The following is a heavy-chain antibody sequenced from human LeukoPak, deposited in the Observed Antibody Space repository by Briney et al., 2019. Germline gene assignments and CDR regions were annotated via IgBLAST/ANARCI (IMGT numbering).Heavy chain of an antibody. D-gene: IGHD3-10*01. Sequence: SETLSLTCAVYGGSFSGYYWSWIRQPPGKGLEWIGEINHSGSTNYNPPLKSRVTISVDTSKNQFSLKLSSVTAADTAVYYCARERLVRGVMTYYYYGMDVWGQGTTVTVSS. CDR1: GGSFSGYY. CDR3: ARERLVRGVMTYYYYGMDV. J-gene: IGHJ6*02. CDR2: INHSGST. V-gene: IGHV4-34*01.